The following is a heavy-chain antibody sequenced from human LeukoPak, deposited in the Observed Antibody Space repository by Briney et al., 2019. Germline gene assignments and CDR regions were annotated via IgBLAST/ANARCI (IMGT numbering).Heavy chain of an antibody. V-gene: IGHV4-39*01. J-gene: IGHJ4*02. Sequence: SETLSLTCTVSGGSISSSSYYWGWIRQPPGKGLEWIGSIYYSGSTYYNPSLKSRVTISVDTSKNQFSLKLSSVTAADTAVYYCARLSLFMVPHSDYWGQGTLVTVSS. CDR3: ARLSLFMVPHSDY. CDR1: GGSISSSSYY. CDR2: IYYSGST. D-gene: IGHD3-10*01.